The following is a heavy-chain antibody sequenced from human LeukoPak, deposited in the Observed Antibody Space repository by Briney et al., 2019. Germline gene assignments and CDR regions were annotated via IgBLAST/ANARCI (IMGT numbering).Heavy chain of an antibody. D-gene: IGHD2-15*01. Sequence: GGSLRLSCAVSGFTFSTYAMSWVRQAPGKGLEWVSAISGSGSSTYYADSVKGRFTISRDNSKNTLYLQMNRLRAEDTAVYYCAKSRSSSLDLFDYWGQGTLVTVSS. V-gene: IGHV3-23*01. J-gene: IGHJ4*02. CDR3: AKSRSSSLDLFDY. CDR1: GFTFSTYA. CDR2: ISGSGSST.